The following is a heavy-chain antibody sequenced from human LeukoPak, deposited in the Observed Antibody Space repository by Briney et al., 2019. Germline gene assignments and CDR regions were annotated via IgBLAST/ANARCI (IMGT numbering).Heavy chain of an antibody. CDR2: INSGGSST. CDR1: GFTFSNHW. D-gene: IGHD3-22*01. J-gene: IGHJ6*02. V-gene: IGHV3-74*01. Sequence: GGSLRLSCAASGFTFSNHWMHWVRQAPGKGLVWVSRINSGGSSTSYGGPVEGRFTISRDNAKNTLYLQMNSLRAEDTAVYYCARANGYYPYYYYGMDVWGQGTTVTVSS. CDR3: ARANGYYPYYYYGMDV.